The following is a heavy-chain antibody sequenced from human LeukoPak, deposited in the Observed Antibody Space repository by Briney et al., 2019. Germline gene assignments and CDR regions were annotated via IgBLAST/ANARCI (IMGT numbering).Heavy chain of an antibody. D-gene: IGHD3-10*01. Sequence: SVKVSCKASGGTFSSYAISWVRQAPGQGLEWMGRIIPILGIASYAQKFQGRVTITADKSTSTAYMELSSLRSEDTAVYYCARGSGSYLSSFDYWGQGTLVTVSS. CDR2: IIPILGIA. CDR1: GGTFSSYA. CDR3: ARGSGSYLSSFDY. J-gene: IGHJ4*02. V-gene: IGHV1-69*04.